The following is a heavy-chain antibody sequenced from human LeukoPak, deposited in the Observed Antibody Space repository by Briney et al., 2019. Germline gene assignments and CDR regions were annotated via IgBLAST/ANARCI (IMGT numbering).Heavy chain of an antibody. CDR3: ARESSGSYSIGYYYYGMDV. J-gene: IGHJ6*02. CDR1: GGSISSYY. D-gene: IGHD1-26*01. Sequence: PSETLSLTCTVSGGSISSYYWSWIRQPPGKGLEWIGNIYYSGSTNYNPSLKSRVTISVDTSKNQFSLKLSSVTAADTAVYYCARESSGSYSIGYYYYGMDVWGQGTTVTVSS. V-gene: IGHV4-59*12. CDR2: IYYSGST.